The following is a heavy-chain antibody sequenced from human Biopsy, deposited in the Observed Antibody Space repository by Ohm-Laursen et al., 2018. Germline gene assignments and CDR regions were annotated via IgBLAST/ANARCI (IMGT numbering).Heavy chain of an antibody. Sequence: GTLSLTCTVSSGSISSYYWSWIRQPPGKGLEWIGYIDYRGSTKYNPSLQSRVTMSVDTSTNQFSLKVSSVTAADTALYFCARHPTGFWFDPWGHGTLVTVSS. V-gene: IGHV4-59*08. J-gene: IGHJ5*02. CDR3: ARHPTGFWFDP. CDR1: SGSISSYY. CDR2: IDYRGST.